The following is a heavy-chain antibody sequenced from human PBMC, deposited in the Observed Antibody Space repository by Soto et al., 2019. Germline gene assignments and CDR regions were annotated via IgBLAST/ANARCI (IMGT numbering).Heavy chain of an antibody. CDR1: GYTFSSFG. J-gene: IGHJ6*02. CDR2: ISTYNGDT. CDR3: TRDSTSTLYGMDV. D-gene: IGHD6-6*01. Sequence: HVELVQSGAEVKKPGASVKVSCKASGYTFSSFGISWVRQAPGQGLEWMAWISTYNGDTNYAQKLQGRVTMTTDTTTTTAYMERRGLRSDDTTMYYCTRDSTSTLYGMDVWGQGTTVTASS. V-gene: IGHV1-18*01.